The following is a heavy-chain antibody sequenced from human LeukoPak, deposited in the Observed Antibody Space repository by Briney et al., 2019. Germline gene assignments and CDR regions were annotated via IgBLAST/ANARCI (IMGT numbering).Heavy chain of an antibody. Sequence: ASVKVSCKASGYTFTSYGISWVRQAPGQGLEWMGWISAYNGNTNYAQKLQGRVTMTTDTSTSTAYMELRSLRSDDTAVYYCARDGDFWSGYHLYNWFDPWGQGTLVTVSS. V-gene: IGHV1-18*01. D-gene: IGHD3-3*01. CDR2: ISAYNGNT. J-gene: IGHJ5*02. CDR3: ARDGDFWSGYHLYNWFDP. CDR1: GYTFTSYG.